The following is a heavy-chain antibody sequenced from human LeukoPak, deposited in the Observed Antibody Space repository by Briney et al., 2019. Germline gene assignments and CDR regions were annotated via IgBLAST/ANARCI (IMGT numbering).Heavy chain of an antibody. Sequence: GGSLRLACAASGSTFSNYGMHWVRHAAGKGLEWVAFISKDGSKKYYGGSVTGRFITSRDNTRNTVYLQMDSLRPEDTAVYYCAKDKGWSRVIDYWGQGTLVTVAS. V-gene: IGHV3-30*18. D-gene: IGHD2-15*01. CDR1: GSTFSNYG. J-gene: IGHJ4*02. CDR3: AKDKGWSRVIDY. CDR2: ISKDGSKK.